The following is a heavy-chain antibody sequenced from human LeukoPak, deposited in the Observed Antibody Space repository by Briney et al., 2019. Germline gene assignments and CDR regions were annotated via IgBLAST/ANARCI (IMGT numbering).Heavy chain of an antibody. Sequence: PGGSLRLSCTASGFTFSSYAMSWVRQAPGKGLEWVSAVTISGGNTYYAGSVKGRFTISRDNSKDTLYLQMNSLRAEDAAVYYCARLMPPVDCSRTSCFGFDYWGQGTLVTVSS. CDR3: ARLMPPVDCSRTSCFGFDY. V-gene: IGHV3-23*01. CDR2: VTISGGNT. D-gene: IGHD2-2*01. J-gene: IGHJ4*02. CDR1: GFTFSSYA.